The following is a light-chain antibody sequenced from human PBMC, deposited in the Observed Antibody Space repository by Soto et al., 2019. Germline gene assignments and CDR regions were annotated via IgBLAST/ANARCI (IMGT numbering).Light chain of an antibody. CDR2: GAS. J-gene: IGKJ4*01. V-gene: IGKV3-20*01. CDR1: QSVSSSY. Sequence: EIGLPQSPGTLSLSPGERATLSCRASQSVSSSYLDWYQQKPGQAPRLLIYGASSSATGIPDKFSGSVSGTDFTLTISSLETEDFAVYYCQQYDSSPLTLGGWNKVEIK. CDR3: QQYDSSPLT.